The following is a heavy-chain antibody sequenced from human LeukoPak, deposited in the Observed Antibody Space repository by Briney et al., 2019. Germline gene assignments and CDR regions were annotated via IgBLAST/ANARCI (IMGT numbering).Heavy chain of an antibody. CDR3: AKVRDPWDNYYFDY. Sequence: GGSRRLSCAASGFTFSSYAMSWVRQAPGKELEWVSAISGSGGSTYYADSVKGQFTISRDNSKNTLYLQMNSLRAEDTAVYYCAKVRDPWDNYYFDYWGQGTLVTVSS. J-gene: IGHJ4*02. V-gene: IGHV3-23*01. D-gene: IGHD1-20*01. CDR2: ISGSGGST. CDR1: GFTFSSYA.